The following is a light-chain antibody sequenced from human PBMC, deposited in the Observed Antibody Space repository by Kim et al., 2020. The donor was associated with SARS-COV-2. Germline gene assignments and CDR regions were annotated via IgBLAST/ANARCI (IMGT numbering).Light chain of an antibody. CDR2: KAS. CDR1: QSIRSW. J-gene: IGKJ1*01. CDR3: QHYYSTSRT. Sequence: DIQMTQSPSTLSASVGDRVTITCRASQSIRSWLAWYQQKPGKAPKLLIYKASSLESGVPSRFSGSESETEFTLTISSLKPDDFATYYCQHYYSTSRTFGQGTKVDIK. V-gene: IGKV1-5*03.